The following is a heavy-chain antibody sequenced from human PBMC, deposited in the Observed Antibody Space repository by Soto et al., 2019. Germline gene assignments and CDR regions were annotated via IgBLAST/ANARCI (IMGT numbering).Heavy chain of an antibody. CDR3: AREGWPGGIDY. CDR1: GASISSTNW. CDR2: IYHSGST. D-gene: IGHD3-16*01. Sequence: QVQLQESGPGLVKPSGTLSLTCAVSGASISSTNWWSWVRQPPGKGLEWVGEIYHSGSTNYNPSLTRRVTGSVGKSEIQFSLMLSSVAAADAALYGCAREGWPGGIDYWGQGTLVTVSS. V-gene: IGHV4-4*01. J-gene: IGHJ4*02.